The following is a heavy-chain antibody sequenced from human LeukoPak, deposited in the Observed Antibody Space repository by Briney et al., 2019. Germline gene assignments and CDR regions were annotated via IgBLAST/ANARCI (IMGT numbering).Heavy chain of an antibody. Sequence: GEPLKISCEGSGYSFINYWIGWVRQMPGKGLEWMGIIYPGDSDTRYSPSFQGQVTISADKSISTAYLQWSSLKASDTAMYYCATLNWNAKYYFDYWGQGTLVTVSS. CDR1: GYSFINYW. D-gene: IGHD1-1*01. CDR2: IYPGDSDT. J-gene: IGHJ4*02. CDR3: ATLNWNAKYYFDY. V-gene: IGHV5-51*01.